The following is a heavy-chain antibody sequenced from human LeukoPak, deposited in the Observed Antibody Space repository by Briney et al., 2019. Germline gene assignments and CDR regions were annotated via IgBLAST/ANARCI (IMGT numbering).Heavy chain of an antibody. J-gene: IGHJ4*02. V-gene: IGHV3-7*01. Sequence: PGGSLRLSCAASGFTFSSYAMSWVRQAPGKGLEGVANIKQDGSEKYYLDSVKGRFTISRDNAKNSLYLQMDSVRAEDTAVYYCARGHTILAYWGQGALVTVSS. CDR3: ARGHTILAY. CDR2: IKQDGSEK. D-gene: IGHD3-3*01. CDR1: GFTFSSYA.